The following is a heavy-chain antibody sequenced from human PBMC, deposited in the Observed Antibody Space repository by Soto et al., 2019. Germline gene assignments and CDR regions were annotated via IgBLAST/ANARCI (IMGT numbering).Heavy chain of an antibody. CDR2: IIPIFGTA. Sequence: QVQLVQSGAEVKKTGSSVKVSCKASGGTFSSYAISWVRQAPGQGLEWMGGIIPIFGTANYAQKFQGRVTITADESTSTAYMELSSLRSEDTAVYYCAREGVATIIGDYYYYGMDVWGQGTTVTVSS. CDR1: GGTFSSYA. CDR3: AREGVATIIGDYYYYGMDV. J-gene: IGHJ6*02. V-gene: IGHV1-69*01. D-gene: IGHD5-12*01.